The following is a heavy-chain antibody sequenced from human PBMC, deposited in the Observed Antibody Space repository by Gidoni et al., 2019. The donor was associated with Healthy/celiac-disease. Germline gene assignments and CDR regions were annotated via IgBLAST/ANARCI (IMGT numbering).Heavy chain of an antibody. Sequence: EVQLVESVGVLVQPGGSLKLPCAASGFTFSGSAMHRVRQASGKGLEWGGRIRSKANSYATAYAASVKGRFTISRDDSKNTAYLQMNSLKTEDTAVYYCTRGLPLDYWGQGTLVTVSS. CDR1: GFTFSGSA. D-gene: IGHD4-17*01. CDR2: IRSKANSYAT. V-gene: IGHV3-73*01. J-gene: IGHJ4*02. CDR3: TRGLPLDY.